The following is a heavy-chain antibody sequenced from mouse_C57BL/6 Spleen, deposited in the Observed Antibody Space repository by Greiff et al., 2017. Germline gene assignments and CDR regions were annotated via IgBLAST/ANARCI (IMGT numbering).Heavy chain of an antibody. CDR1: GYAFSSYW. D-gene: IGHD2-1*01. CDR3: ARCGNYVGYYFDD. J-gene: IGHJ2*01. CDR2: IYPGDGDT. V-gene: IGHV1-80*01. Sequence: QVQLQQSGAELVKPGASVKISCKASGYAFSSYWMNWVKQRPGKGLEWIGQIYPGDGDTNYNGKFKGKATLTADKSSSTAYMQLSSLTSEDSAVYFCARCGNYVGYYFDDWGQGTTLTVSS.